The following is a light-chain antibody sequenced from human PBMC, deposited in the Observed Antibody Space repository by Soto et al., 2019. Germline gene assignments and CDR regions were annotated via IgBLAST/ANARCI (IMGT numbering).Light chain of an antibody. CDR3: QSYDSSLSVI. CDR2: YNT. V-gene: IGLV1-40*01. J-gene: IGLJ2*01. CDR1: SSNIGAGYD. Sequence: QSVLTQPPSVSGAPGQRVTISCTGNSSNIGAGYDVHWYQQFPGTAPKLLIYYNTNRPSGVPDRFSGSKSDTSASLAITGLQAEDEADYYCQSYDSSLSVIFGGGTKLTVL.